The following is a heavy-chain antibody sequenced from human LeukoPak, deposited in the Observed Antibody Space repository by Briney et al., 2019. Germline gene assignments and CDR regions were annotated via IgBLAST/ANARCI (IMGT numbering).Heavy chain of an antibody. J-gene: IGHJ4*02. D-gene: IGHD3-22*01. Sequence: GGSLRLSCAASGFTFSSYAMSWVRQAPGKGLEWVSAISGSGGSTYYADSVKGRFTISRDNSKNTLYLQMNSLRAEDTAVYYCAKVGDFYYFDSGGYFEYFGQGALVTVSS. V-gene: IGHV3-23*01. CDR2: ISGSGGST. CDR3: AKVGDFYYFDSGGYFEY. CDR1: GFTFSSYA.